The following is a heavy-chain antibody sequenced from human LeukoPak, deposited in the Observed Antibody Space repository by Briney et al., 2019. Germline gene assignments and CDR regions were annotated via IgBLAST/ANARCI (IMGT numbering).Heavy chain of an antibody. D-gene: IGHD1-26*01. CDR1: GFTFSKYA. CDR3: ARDHNDLTGTYWESFDC. J-gene: IGHJ4*02. V-gene: IGHV3-21*01. Sequence: GGSLRLSCAASGFTFSKYAMNWVRQAPGKGLEWVSSIGSSSTYIYYADSVKGRFTISRDNAKNSLYLQMDSLAAEDTAVYYCARDHNDLTGTYWESFDCWGQGTLVTVSS. CDR2: IGSSSTYI.